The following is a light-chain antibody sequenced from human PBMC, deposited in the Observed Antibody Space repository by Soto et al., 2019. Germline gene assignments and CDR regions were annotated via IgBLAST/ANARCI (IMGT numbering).Light chain of an antibody. V-gene: IGLV2-8*01. Sequence: QSALTQPPSASGSPGQSVTISCTGTSSDVGGYNYVSWYQQHPGKAPKLMIYGVSKRPSGVPDRFSGSKSGNTASLTVSGLQAEDEADYYCTSFAGTSYPLVFGGGTKLTVL. CDR2: GVS. CDR1: SSDVGGYNY. J-gene: IGLJ2*01. CDR3: TSFAGTSYPLV.